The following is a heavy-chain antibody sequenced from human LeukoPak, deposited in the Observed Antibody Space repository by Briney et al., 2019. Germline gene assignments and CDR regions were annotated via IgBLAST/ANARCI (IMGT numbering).Heavy chain of an antibody. D-gene: IGHD1-1*01. CDR3: ARPHGTLIASYYFDS. V-gene: IGHV3-11*01. CDR2: ISGSGTTK. J-gene: IGHJ4*02. Sequence: GGSLRLSCAASGFTLSDYYMSWIRQAPGKGLEWVSCISGSGTTKYYTDSVKGGFTISRDNAKNSLYLQMNSLRADDTGVYYCARPHGTLIASYYFDSWGQGTLVTVSS. CDR1: GFTLSDYY.